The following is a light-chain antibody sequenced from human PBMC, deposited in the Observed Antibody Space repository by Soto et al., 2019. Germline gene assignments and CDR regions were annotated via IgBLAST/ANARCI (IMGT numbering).Light chain of an antibody. CDR1: QSVGSN. Sequence: EIVLTQSPATLSLSPGERATLSCRASQSVGSNLAWYQQKPGQAPRLLIYDASKRATGIPARFSGSGSGTDCTLTVSSLESEDFAVYYCQQRSKWPLTFGGGTKVEIK. V-gene: IGKV3-11*01. CDR3: QQRSKWPLT. CDR2: DAS. J-gene: IGKJ4*01.